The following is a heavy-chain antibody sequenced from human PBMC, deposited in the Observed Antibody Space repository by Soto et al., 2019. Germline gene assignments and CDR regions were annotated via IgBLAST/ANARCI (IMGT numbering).Heavy chain of an antibody. CDR3: GRGAEERWELLPGRYWFDP. CDR1: GYTFTSYG. D-gene: IGHD1-26*01. Sequence: QVQLVQSGAEVKKPGASVKVSCKASGYTFTSYGISWVRQAPGQGLEWMGWISAYNGNTNYAQKLQGRVTMTTDTSTSTAYMELRSLRSDDTAVYYCGRGAEERWELLPGRYWFDPWGQGTLVTVSS. J-gene: IGHJ5*02. V-gene: IGHV1-18*01. CDR2: ISAYNGNT.